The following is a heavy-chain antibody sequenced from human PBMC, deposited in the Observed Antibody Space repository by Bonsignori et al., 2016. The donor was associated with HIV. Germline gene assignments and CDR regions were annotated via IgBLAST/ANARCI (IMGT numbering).Heavy chain of an antibody. Sequence: ASVKVSCKASGYTFTGYYMHWVRQAPGQGLEWMGWINPNSGGTNYAQKFQGRVTMTRDTSISTAYMELSRLRSDDTAVYYCAREGIVVVPPIRGWFDPWGQGTLVTVSS. D-gene: IGHD2-2*01. V-gene: IGHV1-2*02. CDR2: INPNSGGT. J-gene: IGHJ5*02. CDR3: AREGIVVVPPIRGWFDP. CDR1: GYTFTGYY.